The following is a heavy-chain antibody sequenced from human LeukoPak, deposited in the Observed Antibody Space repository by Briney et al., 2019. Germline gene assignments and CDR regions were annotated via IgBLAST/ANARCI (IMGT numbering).Heavy chain of an antibody. CDR1: GGSISSYY. Sequence: PSETLSLTCTVSGGSISSYYWSWIRQPPAKGLEWIGYIYYSGSTNYNPSLKSRVTISVDTSKNQFSLKLSSVTAADTAVYYCARHLMCSSTSCYRHYYYYMDVWGKGTTVTVSS. CDR3: ARHLMCSSTSCYRHYYYYMDV. CDR2: IYYSGST. D-gene: IGHD2-2*02. V-gene: IGHV4-59*01. J-gene: IGHJ6*03.